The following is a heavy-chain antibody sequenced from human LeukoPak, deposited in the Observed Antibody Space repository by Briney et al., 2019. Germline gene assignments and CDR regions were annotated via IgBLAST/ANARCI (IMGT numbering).Heavy chain of an antibody. D-gene: IGHD3-16*01. J-gene: IGHJ5*02. V-gene: IGHV4-59*01. Sequence: SETLSLTCAVYGGSFSGYYWSWIRQPPGKGLEWIGYIYYSGSTNYNPSLKSRVTISVDTSKNQFSLKLSSVTAADTAVYYCARGDYDYVWGSYGNWFDPWGQGTLVTASS. CDR1: GGSFSGYY. CDR3: ARGDYDYVWGSYGNWFDP. CDR2: IYYSGST.